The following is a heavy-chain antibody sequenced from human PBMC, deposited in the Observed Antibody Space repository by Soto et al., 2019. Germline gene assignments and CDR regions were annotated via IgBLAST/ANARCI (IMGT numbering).Heavy chain of an antibody. Sequence: EVQLLESGGGLVQPGGSLRLSCAASGFTFSSYAMSWVRQAPGKGLEWVSAISGSGGSTYYEDSGKGRFTISRDNSKNSLYLQMNSLRAEDTAVYYCARYKTVVAATPVDYWGQGTLVTVSS. J-gene: IGHJ4*02. D-gene: IGHD2-15*01. CDR2: ISGSGGST. CDR1: GFTFSSYA. CDR3: ARYKTVVAATPVDY. V-gene: IGHV3-23*01.